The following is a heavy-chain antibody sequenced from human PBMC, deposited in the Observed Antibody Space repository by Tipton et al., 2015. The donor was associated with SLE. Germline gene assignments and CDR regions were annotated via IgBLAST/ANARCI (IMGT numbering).Heavy chain of an antibody. Sequence: TLSLTCTVSGVSISSHSYNWLRQPAGKGVEWIGRIFGSGGTNYNPPLKSRVTMSVDTSKNQFSLELTSVTAADTAVYYCARGVRFLEWNYFDPWGQGTLVTVSS. J-gene: IGHJ5*02. CDR1: GVSISSHS. D-gene: IGHD3-3*01. CDR3: ARGVRFLEWNYFDP. V-gene: IGHV4-4*07. CDR2: IFGSGGT.